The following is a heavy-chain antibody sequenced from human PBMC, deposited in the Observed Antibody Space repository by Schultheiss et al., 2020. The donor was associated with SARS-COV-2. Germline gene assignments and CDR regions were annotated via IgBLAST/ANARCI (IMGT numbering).Heavy chain of an antibody. D-gene: IGHD3-22*01. CDR2: ISWNSGSI. Sequence: GGSLRLSCAASGFTFDDYAMHWVRQAPGKGLEWVSGISWNSGSIGYADSVKGRFTRDNAKNSLYLQMNSLRAEDTAVYYCAKDYYDSSGPNGWFDPWGQGTLVTVSS. CDR1: GFTFDDYA. V-gene: IGHV3-9*01. J-gene: IGHJ5*02. CDR3: AKDYYDSSGPNGWFDP.